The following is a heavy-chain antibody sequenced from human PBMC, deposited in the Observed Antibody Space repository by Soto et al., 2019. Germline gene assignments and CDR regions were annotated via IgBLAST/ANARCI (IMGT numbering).Heavy chain of an antibody. J-gene: IGHJ3*02. D-gene: IGHD3-3*01. CDR3: AKDEYYDFWSGTRIAFDI. CDR2: ISGSGGST. CDR1: GFTFSSYA. V-gene: IGHV3-23*01. Sequence: GGSLRLSCAASGFTFSSYAMSWVRQAPGKGLEWVSAISGSGGSTYYADSVKGRFTISRDNSKNTLYLQMNSLRAEGTAVYYCAKDEYYDFWSGTRIAFDIWGQGTMVTVSS.